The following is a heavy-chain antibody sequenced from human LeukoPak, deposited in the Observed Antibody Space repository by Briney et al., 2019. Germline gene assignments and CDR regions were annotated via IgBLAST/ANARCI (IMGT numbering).Heavy chain of an antibody. D-gene: IGHD3-9*01. CDR2: ISYDGSNK. V-gene: IGHV3-30-3*01. CDR1: GFTFSSYA. J-gene: IGHJ4*02. CDR3: ARHDRYFDWLIDY. Sequence: PGGSLRLSCAASGFTFSSYAMHWVRQAPGKGLEWVAVISYDGSNKYYADSVKGRFTISRDNSKNTLYLQMNSLRAEDTAVYYCARHDRYFDWLIDYWGQGTLVTVSS.